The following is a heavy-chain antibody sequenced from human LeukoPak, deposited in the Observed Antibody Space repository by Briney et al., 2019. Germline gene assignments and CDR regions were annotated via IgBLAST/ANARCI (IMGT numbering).Heavy chain of an antibody. CDR3: AGEGYGDHDGDY. Sequence: GGSLRLSCAASGFTFSSYTMNWVRQAPGKGLQWVSSITRSSNYIYYADSVKGRFTISRDNAKNSLYLQMNSLRAEDTAVYYCAGEGYGDHDGDYWGQGTLVTVSS. V-gene: IGHV3-21*04. D-gene: IGHD4-17*01. CDR1: GFTFSSYT. J-gene: IGHJ4*02. CDR2: ITRSSNYI.